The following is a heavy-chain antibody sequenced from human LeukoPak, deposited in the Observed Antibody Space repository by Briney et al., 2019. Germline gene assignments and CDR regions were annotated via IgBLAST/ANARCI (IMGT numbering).Heavy chain of an antibody. D-gene: IGHD2-21*02. CDR3: ARSQGDSRWFDP. J-gene: IGHJ5*02. V-gene: IGHV4-34*01. Sequence: SETLSLTCAVYGGSFSGYYWSWIRQPPGKGLEWIGEINHSGSTNYNPSLKSRVTISVDTSKNQFSLKLSPVTAADTAVYYCARSQGDSRWFDPWGQGTLVTVSS. CDR1: GGSFSGYY. CDR2: INHSGST.